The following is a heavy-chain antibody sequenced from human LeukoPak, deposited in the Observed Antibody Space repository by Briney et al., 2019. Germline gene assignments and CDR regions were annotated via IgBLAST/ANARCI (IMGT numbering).Heavy chain of an antibody. D-gene: IGHD7-27*01. CDR2: ISSSSSYI. V-gene: IGHV3-21*01. CDR3: ARAMLGITLYFDY. Sequence: GGSLRLSCAASGFTFSSYSMNWVPQAPGKGLEWVSSISSSSSYIYYADSVKGRFTISRDNAKNSLYLQMNSLRAEDTAVYYCARAMLGITLYFDYWGQGTLVTVSS. J-gene: IGHJ4*02. CDR1: GFTFSSYS.